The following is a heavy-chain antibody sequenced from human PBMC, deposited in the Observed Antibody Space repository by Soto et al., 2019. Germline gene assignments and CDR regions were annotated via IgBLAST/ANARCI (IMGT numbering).Heavy chain of an antibody. CDR2: IIPILGIA. V-gene: IGHV1-69*02. Sequence: SVKVSCKASGGTFSSYTISWVRQAPGQGLEWMGRIIPILGIANYAQKFQGRVTITADKSTSTAYMELRSLRSDDTAVYYCARASGSSYWFDPWGQGTLVTVSS. D-gene: IGHD1-26*01. CDR1: GGTFSSYT. CDR3: ARASGSSYWFDP. J-gene: IGHJ5*02.